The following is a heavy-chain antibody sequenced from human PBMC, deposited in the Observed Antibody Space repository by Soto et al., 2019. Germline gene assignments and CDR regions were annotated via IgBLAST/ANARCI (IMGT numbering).Heavy chain of an antibody. V-gene: IGHV1-69*02. CDR2: ILPILGIA. CDR3: ATGYGRGFFDY. Sequence: QVQLVQSGAEVKKPGSSVKVSCKASGGTFSSYTISWVRQAPGQGLEWMGRILPILGIANYAQKFQGRVTVTADQSTSTAYMELSSLTSEDTAVYYCATGYGRGFFDYWGQGTLVTASS. D-gene: IGHD5-18*01. CDR1: GGTFSSYT. J-gene: IGHJ4*02.